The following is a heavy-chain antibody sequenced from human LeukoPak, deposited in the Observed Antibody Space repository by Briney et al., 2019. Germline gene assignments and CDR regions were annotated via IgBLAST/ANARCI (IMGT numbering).Heavy chain of an antibody. D-gene: IGHD3-10*01. J-gene: IGHJ4*02. CDR3: ARDFFKYGSGSFHDY. CDR2: IYTSGST. Sequence: SETLSLTCTVSGGSISSGSYYWSWIRQPAGKGLEWIGRIYTSGSTNYNPSLKSRVTMSVDTSKNQLSLKLTSVTAADTAVYYCARDFFKYGSGSFHDYWGQGTLVTVSS. CDR1: GGSISSGSYY. V-gene: IGHV4-61*02.